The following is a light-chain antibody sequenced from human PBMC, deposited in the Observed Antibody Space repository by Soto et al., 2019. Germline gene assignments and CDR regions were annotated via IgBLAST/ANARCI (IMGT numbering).Light chain of an antibody. Sequence: QSVLTQPPAASGTPGQRVTSSCSGSRSNIGSNAVNWYQQLPGTAPKLLIYSNNQRPSGVPDRFSGSKSGTSASLAISGLESEDEADYYCATWDDSLSGQVVFGGGTKLTVL. CDR3: ATWDDSLSGQVV. V-gene: IGLV1-44*01. CDR2: SNN. CDR1: RSNIGSNA. J-gene: IGLJ2*01.